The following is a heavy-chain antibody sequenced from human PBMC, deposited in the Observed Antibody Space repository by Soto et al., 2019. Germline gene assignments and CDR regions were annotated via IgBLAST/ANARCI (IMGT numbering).Heavy chain of an antibody. CDR3: ARYYRGSGRYFFDY. CDR1: GFTFISSF. V-gene: IGHV3-7*03. Sequence: VGSLRLSCVASGFTFISSFMGWIRQAPGKGLEWVANINQDGGVTYHVDSVEGRFTISRDNTKDSLYLQMNSLRGEDTAIYYCARYYRGSGRYFFDYWGQGTLVTVSS. D-gene: IGHD6-19*01. CDR2: INQDGGVT. J-gene: IGHJ4*02.